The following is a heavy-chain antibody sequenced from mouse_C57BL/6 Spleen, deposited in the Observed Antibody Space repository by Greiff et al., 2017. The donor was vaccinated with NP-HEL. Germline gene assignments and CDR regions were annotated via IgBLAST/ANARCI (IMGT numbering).Heavy chain of an antibody. V-gene: IGHV1-64*01. CDR2: IHPNSGST. J-gene: IGHJ4*01. CDR1: GYTFTSYW. CDR3: AREGVPLYAMDY. Sequence: QVQLKQPGAELVKPGASVKLSCKASGYTFTSYWMHWVKQRPGQGLEWIGMIHPNSGSTNYNEKFKSKATLTVDKSSSTAYMQLSSLTSEDSAVYYCAREGVPLYAMDYWGQGTSVTVSS.